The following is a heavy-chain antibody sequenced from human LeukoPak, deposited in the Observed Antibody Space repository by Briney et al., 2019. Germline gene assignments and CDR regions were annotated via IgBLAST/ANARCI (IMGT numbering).Heavy chain of an antibody. Sequence: GGSLRLSCAASGFTLSSYAMHWVRQAPGKGLEWVAVISYDGSNKYYADSVKGRFTISRDNSKNTLYLQMNSLRAEDTAVYYCARDIGWELLETHYFDYWGQGTLVTVSS. CDR2: ISYDGSNK. CDR1: GFTLSSYA. V-gene: IGHV3-30-3*01. D-gene: IGHD1-26*01. J-gene: IGHJ4*02. CDR3: ARDIGWELLETHYFDY.